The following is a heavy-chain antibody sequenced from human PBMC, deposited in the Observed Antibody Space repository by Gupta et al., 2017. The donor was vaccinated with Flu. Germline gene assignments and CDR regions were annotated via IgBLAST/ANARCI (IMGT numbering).Heavy chain of an antibody. CDR2: ISGSGGST. J-gene: IGHJ4*02. CDR1: GFTFSSYA. Sequence: EVQLLESGGGLVQPGGSLRLSCAASGFTFSSYAMSWVRQAPGKGMEWVSAISGSGGSTYYADSVKGRFTISRDNSKNTLYLQMNSLRAEDTAVYYCAKNKWLVIGCECDYWGQGTLVTVSS. D-gene: IGHD6-19*01. CDR3: AKNKWLVIGCECDY. V-gene: IGHV3-23*01.